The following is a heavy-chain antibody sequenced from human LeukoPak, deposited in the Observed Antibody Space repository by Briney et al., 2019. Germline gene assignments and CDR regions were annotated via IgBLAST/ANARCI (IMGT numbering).Heavy chain of an antibody. Sequence: PSETLSLTCVVDGGYFSVFYWTWVRQAPGKGLEWIGEISYSGTTKYNPSLKSRVTIEEDTSKKQISLNLSSMTAADTAVYYCAKGKAGHYHSVTDEYYYYMDVWGKGTTVIVSS. CDR1: GGYFSVFY. J-gene: IGHJ6*03. V-gene: IGHV4-34*01. D-gene: IGHD3-9*01. CDR2: ISYSGTT. CDR3: AKGKAGHYHSVTDEYYYYMDV.